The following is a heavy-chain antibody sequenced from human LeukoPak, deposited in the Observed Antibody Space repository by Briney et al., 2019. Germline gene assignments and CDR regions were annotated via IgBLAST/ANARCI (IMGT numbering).Heavy chain of an antibody. CDR3: ASGIIAARVDY. Sequence: GGSLRLSCAASGFTFSSYEMNWVRQAPGKGLEWVPYISSSGSTIYYADSVKGRFTISRDNAKNSLYLQMNSLRAEDTAVYYCASGIIAARVDYWGQGTLVTVSS. CDR2: ISSSGSTI. V-gene: IGHV3-48*03. J-gene: IGHJ4*02. CDR1: GFTFSSYE. D-gene: IGHD6-13*01.